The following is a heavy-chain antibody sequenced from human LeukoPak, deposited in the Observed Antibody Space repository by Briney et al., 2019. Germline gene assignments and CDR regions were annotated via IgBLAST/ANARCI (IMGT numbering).Heavy chain of an antibody. J-gene: IGHJ4*02. D-gene: IGHD5-12*01. CDR1: GGSFSGYY. CDR3: ARGPGYSGYDLDY. Sequence: TSETLSLTCAVYGGSFSGYYWGWIRQPPGKGLEWIGEINHSGSTNYNPSLKSRVTISVDTSKNQFSLKLSSVTAADTAVYYCARGPGYSGYDLDYWGQGTLVTVSS. CDR2: INHSGST. V-gene: IGHV4-34*01.